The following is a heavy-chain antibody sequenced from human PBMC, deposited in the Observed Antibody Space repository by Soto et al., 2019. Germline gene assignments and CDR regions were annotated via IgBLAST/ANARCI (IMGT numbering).Heavy chain of an antibody. D-gene: IGHD3-22*01. V-gene: IGHV5-51*01. CDR2: IYPGDSDI. J-gene: IGHJ4*01. CDR3: ARHYYYDCIFYDPTNTEFYLDY. CDR1: GYSFTSYW. Sequence: GESLKISCKGSGYSFTSYWIAWVRQVPWKGLELMGVIYPGDSDIRYSPSFQGQVTISADKSISTAYLQWSSLKASDSAMYLCARHYYYDCIFYDPTNTEFYLDYWRDGILVTVSS.